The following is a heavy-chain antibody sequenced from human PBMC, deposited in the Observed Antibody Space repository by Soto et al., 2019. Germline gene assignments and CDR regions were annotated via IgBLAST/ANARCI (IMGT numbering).Heavy chain of an antibody. V-gene: IGHV4-34*01. J-gene: IGHJ4*02. Sequence: QVQLQQWGAGLLKPSETLSLTCAVYGGSFSGYYWSWIRQPPGKGLEWIGEINHSGSTNYNPSLRSRLTLSVYTAKNRFSRKLSPVTAAETAVYYCASVWPPLMVRGVITRTFAYWGQGTLVTVSS. CDR1: GGSFSGYY. CDR3: ASVWPPLMVRGVITRTFAY. CDR2: INHSGST. D-gene: IGHD3-10*01.